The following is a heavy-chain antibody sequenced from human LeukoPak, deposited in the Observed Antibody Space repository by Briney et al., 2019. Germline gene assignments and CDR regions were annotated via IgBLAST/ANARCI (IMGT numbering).Heavy chain of an antibody. CDR2: IYTSGST. J-gene: IGHJ6*02. Sequence: SETLSLTCTVSGGSISSYYWSWIRQPAGKGLEWIGRIYTSGSTNYNPSLKSRVTMSVDTSKNQFSLKLSSVTAADTAVYYCAREGRITIFGVVPYYYGMDVWGQGTTVTVSS. V-gene: IGHV4-4*07. CDR1: GGSISSYY. D-gene: IGHD3-3*01. CDR3: AREGRITIFGVVPYYYGMDV.